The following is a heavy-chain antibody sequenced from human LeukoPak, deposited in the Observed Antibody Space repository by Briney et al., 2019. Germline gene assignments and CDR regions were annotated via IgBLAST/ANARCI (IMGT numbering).Heavy chain of an antibody. Sequence: KPSETLSLTCTVSGGSISSYHWSWIRQPPGKGLEWIGYIYYSGSTNYNPSLKSRVTISVDTSKNQFSLKLSSETAADTAVYYCAREAYCGGDCYSGFDYWGQGTLVTVSS. CDR2: IYYSGST. CDR3: AREAYCGGDCYSGFDY. CDR1: GGSISSYH. D-gene: IGHD2-21*02. V-gene: IGHV4-59*01. J-gene: IGHJ4*02.